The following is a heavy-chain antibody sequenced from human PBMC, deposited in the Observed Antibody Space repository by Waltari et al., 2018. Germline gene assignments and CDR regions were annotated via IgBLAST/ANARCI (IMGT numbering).Heavy chain of an antibody. CDR3: VTSMNGLFGYSYGYGMDV. CDR1: GYTLTELS. V-gene: IGHV1-24*01. J-gene: IGHJ6*02. CDR2: FDPEDGET. D-gene: IGHD5-18*01. Sequence: QVQLVQSGAEVKKPGASVKVSCKVSGYTLTELSMHWVRQAPGKGLEWMGGFDPEDGETIYAQKFQGRVTMTEDTSTDTAYMELSSLRSEDTAVYYCVTSMNGLFGYSYGYGMDVWGQGTTVTVSS.